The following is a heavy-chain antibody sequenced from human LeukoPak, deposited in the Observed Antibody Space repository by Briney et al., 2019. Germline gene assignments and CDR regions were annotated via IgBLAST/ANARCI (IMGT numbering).Heavy chain of an antibody. CDR3: ARGRGWIYDS. Sequence: GGSLRLSCVASGFDFGDYAMHWVRQVPGKGLVWVSDINTGGSRTRYAGPVKGRFTVSRDNARNSLYLQMNSLRAEDTAVYYCARGRGWIYDSWGRGTLVIVSS. CDR2: INTGGSRT. J-gene: IGHJ4*02. V-gene: IGHV3-74*01. D-gene: IGHD6-19*01. CDR1: GFDFGDYA.